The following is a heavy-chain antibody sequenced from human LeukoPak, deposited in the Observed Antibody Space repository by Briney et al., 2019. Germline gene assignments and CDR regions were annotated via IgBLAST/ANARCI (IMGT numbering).Heavy chain of an antibody. V-gene: IGHV4-4*07. D-gene: IGHD3-10*01. CDR1: GGSISSYY. Sequence: PSETLSLTCTVSGGSISSYYWSWIRQPAGKGLEWIGRIYTSGSTNYNPSLKSRVTMSVDTSKNQFSLKLSSVTAADTAVYYCARARGAGCHPHYYYMDVWGKGTTVTVSS. CDR2: IYTSGST. CDR3: ARARGAGCHPHYYYMDV. J-gene: IGHJ6*03.